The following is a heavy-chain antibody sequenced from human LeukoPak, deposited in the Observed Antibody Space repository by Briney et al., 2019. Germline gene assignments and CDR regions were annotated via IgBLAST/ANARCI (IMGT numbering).Heavy chain of an antibody. CDR1: GFTFSNYW. V-gene: IGHV3-74*01. Sequence: GGSLRLSCAASGFTFSNYWMPWVRQAPGKGLVWVSRIKGDGSHTIYADSVKGRFTISRDNAKNTLYLQMKSLRAEDTAAYYCVRDWDHFDFDSWGQGTLVTVSS. D-gene: IGHD3-9*01. J-gene: IGHJ5*01. CDR2: IKGDGSHT. CDR3: VRDWDHFDFDS.